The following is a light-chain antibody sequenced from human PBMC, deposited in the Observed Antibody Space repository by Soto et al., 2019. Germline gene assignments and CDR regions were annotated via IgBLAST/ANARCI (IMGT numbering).Light chain of an antibody. Sequence: QSVLTQPPSTSGTPGQRVTISCSGSSSNIGTNTVNWYQQLPGTGPKFLIHTNNQRPSGVPDRFSGSKSGTSASLAISCLQSEDEADYYCAAWDDSLNGVVFGGGTKLTVL. CDR1: SSNIGTNT. V-gene: IGLV1-44*01. CDR3: AAWDDSLNGVV. CDR2: TNN. J-gene: IGLJ2*01.